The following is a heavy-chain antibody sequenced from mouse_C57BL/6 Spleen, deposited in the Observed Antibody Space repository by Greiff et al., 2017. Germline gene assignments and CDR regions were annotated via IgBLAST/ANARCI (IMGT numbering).Heavy chain of an antibody. Sequence: LQESGAELVRPGASVTLSCKASGYTFTDYEMHWVKQTPVHGLEWIGAIDPETGGTAYNQKFKGKAILTADKSSSTAYMELRSLTSEDSAVYYCTIYYGSSYGDYAMDYWGQGTSVTVSS. D-gene: IGHD1-1*01. CDR3: TIYYGSSYGDYAMDY. CDR1: GYTFTDYE. V-gene: IGHV1-15*01. CDR2: IDPETGGT. J-gene: IGHJ4*01.